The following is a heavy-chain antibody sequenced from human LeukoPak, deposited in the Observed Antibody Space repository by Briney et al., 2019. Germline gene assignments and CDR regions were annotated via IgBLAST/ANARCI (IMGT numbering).Heavy chain of an antibody. Sequence: ASVKVSCKASGYTFTGYYMHWVRQAPGQGLEWMGWINPNSGGTNYAQKFQGRVTMTRDTSISTAYMELSRLRSDDTAVYYCARAGYYGSGSYSAFDTWGQGTMVTVSS. J-gene: IGHJ3*02. V-gene: IGHV1-2*02. CDR2: INPNSGGT. CDR1: GYTFTGYY. D-gene: IGHD3-10*01. CDR3: ARAGYYGSGSYSAFDT.